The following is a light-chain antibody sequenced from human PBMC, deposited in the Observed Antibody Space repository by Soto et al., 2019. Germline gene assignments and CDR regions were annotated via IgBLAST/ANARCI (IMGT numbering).Light chain of an antibody. V-gene: IGLV2-14*01. CDR1: SSDVGGYNY. CDR2: DVS. CDR3: SSYTSSSTLYV. Sequence: SVLTQPASVSGAPGQASTISCTGTSSDVGGYNYVCWYQQHPGKAPKLMIYDVSNRPSGVSNRFSGSKSGNTASLTISGLQAEDEADYYCSSYTSSSTLYVFGPGTKVTVL. J-gene: IGLJ1*01.